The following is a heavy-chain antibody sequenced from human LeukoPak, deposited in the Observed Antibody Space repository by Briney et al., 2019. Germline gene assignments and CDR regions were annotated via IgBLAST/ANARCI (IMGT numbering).Heavy chain of an antibody. CDR2: IFYTGST. D-gene: IGHD3-16*01. J-gene: IGHJ3*02. Sequence: SETLSLTCTVSNGSISNNYWSWIRQPPGKGLEWIGYIFYTGSTTYNPSLKSRVTISVDTSKNQFSLKLNFVTAADTAVYYCARDVSPFGDAFDIWGQGTMVTVSS. CDR3: ARDVSPFGDAFDI. CDR1: NGSISNNY. V-gene: IGHV4-59*01.